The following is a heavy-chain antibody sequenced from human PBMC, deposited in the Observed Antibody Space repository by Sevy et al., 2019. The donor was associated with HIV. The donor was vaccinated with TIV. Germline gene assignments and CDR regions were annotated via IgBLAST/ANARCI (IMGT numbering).Heavy chain of an antibody. V-gene: IGHV3-23*01. J-gene: IGHJ6*03. Sequence: GGSLRLSCAASGFTFSSYAMSWVRQAPGKGLEWVSAISGSGGSTYYEDSVKGRFTISRDNSKNTLYLQTNSLRAEDTAVDYCAKDGYKPSVGDENYYYYYMDVWGKGTTVTVSS. CDR1: GFTFSSYA. D-gene: IGHD1-20*01. CDR3: AKDGYKPSVGDENYYYYYMDV. CDR2: ISGSGGST.